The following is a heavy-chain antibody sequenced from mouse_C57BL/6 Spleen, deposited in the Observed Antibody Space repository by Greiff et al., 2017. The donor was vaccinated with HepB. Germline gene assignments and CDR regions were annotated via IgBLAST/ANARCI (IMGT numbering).Heavy chain of an antibody. D-gene: IGHD6-1*01. CDR3: ALAAFYYAMDY. J-gene: IGHJ4*01. V-gene: IGHV1-26*01. CDR2: INPNNGGT. CDR1: GYTFTDYY. Sequence: EVQLQQSGPELVKPGASVKISCKASGYTFTDYYMNWVKQSHGKSLEWIGDINPNNGGTSYNQKFKGKATLTVDKSSSTAYMELRSLTSEDSAVYYCALAAFYYAMDYWGQGTSVTVSS.